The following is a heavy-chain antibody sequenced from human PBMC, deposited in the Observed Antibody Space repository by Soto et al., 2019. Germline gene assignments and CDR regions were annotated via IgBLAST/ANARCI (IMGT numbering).Heavy chain of an antibody. V-gene: IGHV4-4*02. J-gene: IGHJ4*02. Sequence: PSETLSLTCAVSGGSISGTNWSTEVRQPPSKGLEWGGEIHSGGTSTYSPSLGSRVSISLAKSKKHFSLRLKSVTAADTAVYYCATRKVVLLWGQGIVVIVSS. CDR2: IHSGGTS. CDR1: GGSISGTNW. D-gene: IGHD1-1*01. CDR3: ATRKVVLL.